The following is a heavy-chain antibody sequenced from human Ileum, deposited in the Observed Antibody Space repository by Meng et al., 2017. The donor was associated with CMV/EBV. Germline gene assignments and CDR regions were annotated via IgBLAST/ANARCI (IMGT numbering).Heavy chain of an antibody. CDR2: ITTDGRST. CDR1: GLIFSSYA. CDR3: AKGPWTDPHAFDI. V-gene: IGHV3-23*01. D-gene: IGHD1-1*01. Sequence: GGSLRLSCAASGLIFSSYAMSWVRQAPGKGLECVSIITTDGRSTYHADSVKGRFTISRDNSKNMLYLQMNSLRAEDTAVYYCAKGPWTDPHAFDIWGQGTMVTVSS. J-gene: IGHJ3*02.